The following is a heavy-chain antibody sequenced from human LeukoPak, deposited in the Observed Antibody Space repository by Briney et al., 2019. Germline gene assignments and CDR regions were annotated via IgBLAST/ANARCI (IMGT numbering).Heavy chain of an antibody. CDR1: GDSVSINSAV. CDR3: ARLGLGGAFDI. Sequence: SQTLSLTSAISGDSVSINSAVWNWIRQSPSRGLEWLGRTYYRSKWYNDYAVSVKSRITIKPDTSKNQFSLQLNSATPEDTAVYYCARLGLGGAFDIWGQGTMVTVSS. D-gene: IGHD2-15*01. CDR2: TYYRSKWYN. J-gene: IGHJ3*02. V-gene: IGHV6-1*01.